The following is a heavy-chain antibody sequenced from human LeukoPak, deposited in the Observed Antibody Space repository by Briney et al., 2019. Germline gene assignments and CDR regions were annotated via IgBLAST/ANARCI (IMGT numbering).Heavy chain of an antibody. V-gene: IGHV4-39*07. CDR2: IYYSGST. D-gene: IGHD3-10*01. Sequence: SETLSLTCTVSGGSISSSSYYWGWIRQPPGKGLEWIGSIYYSGSTYYNPSLKSRVTISVDTSKNQFSLKLSSVTAADTAVYYCARDHSMVRGVYNWFDPWGQGTLVTVSS. J-gene: IGHJ5*02. CDR1: GGSISSSSYY. CDR3: ARDHSMVRGVYNWFDP.